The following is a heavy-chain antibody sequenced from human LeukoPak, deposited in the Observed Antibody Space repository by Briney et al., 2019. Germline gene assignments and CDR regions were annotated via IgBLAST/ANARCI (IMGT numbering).Heavy chain of an antibody. CDR1: GGSFSGYY. CDR3: VRAKRGIPDY. Sequence: PSETLSLTCAVYGGSFSGYYWSWIRQPPGKGLEWIGEINHNGSTNYNPSLKSRVTISVDTSKNQFSLKLSSVTAADTAVYYCVRAKRGIPDYWGQGTLVTVSS. D-gene: IGHD3-16*01. V-gene: IGHV4-34*01. J-gene: IGHJ4*02. CDR2: INHNGST.